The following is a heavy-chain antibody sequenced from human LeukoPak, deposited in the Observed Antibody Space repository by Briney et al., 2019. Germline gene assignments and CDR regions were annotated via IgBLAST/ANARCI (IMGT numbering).Heavy chain of an antibody. CDR1: GFTFSSYA. Sequence: GGSLRLSCAASGFTFSSYAMSWVRQAPGKGLEWVSAISGSGGSTYYADSVKGRFTISRDNSKNTLYLQMNSLRAEDTAVYYCAKGIAQYDIVATIFDYWGQGTLVTVSS. CDR3: AKGIAQYDIVATIFDY. J-gene: IGHJ4*02. CDR2: ISGSGGST. D-gene: IGHD5-12*01. V-gene: IGHV3-23*01.